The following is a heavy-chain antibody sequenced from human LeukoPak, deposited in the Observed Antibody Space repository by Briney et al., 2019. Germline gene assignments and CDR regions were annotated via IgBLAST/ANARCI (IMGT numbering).Heavy chain of an antibody. CDR1: GFTFRSYG. V-gene: IGHV3-30*18. CDR3: AKPDSSSWYGNVDY. J-gene: IGHJ4*02. CDR2: ISYDGSNK. Sequence: GGSLRLSCAASGFTFRSYGMHWVRQAPGKGLEWVAVISYDGSNKYYADSVKGRFTISRDNSKNTLYLQMNSLRAEDTAVYYCAKPDSSSWYGNVDYWGQGTLVTVSS. D-gene: IGHD6-13*01.